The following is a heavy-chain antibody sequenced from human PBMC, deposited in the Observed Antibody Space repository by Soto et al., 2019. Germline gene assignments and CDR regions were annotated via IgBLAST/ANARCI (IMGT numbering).Heavy chain of an antibody. CDR1: GFSFNDYA. J-gene: IGHJ4*02. CDR3: SRGTYYPQTSGLHAYY. V-gene: IGHV3-30*03. D-gene: IGHD2-15*01. CDR2: ISSDGHHQ. Sequence: GGSLRLSCAASGFSFNDYAMYGVRQSPGQGLEWVAIISSDGHHQFYLDNLRGRFTVSRDNSKNTLYLQMNSLRPEDTAVYYCSRGTYYPQTSGLHAYYWAPGTLGTVS.